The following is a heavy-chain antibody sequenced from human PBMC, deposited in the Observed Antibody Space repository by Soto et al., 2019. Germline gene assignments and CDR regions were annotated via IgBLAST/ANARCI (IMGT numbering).Heavy chain of an antibody. CDR2: INSDGSST. Sequence: GGSLRLSCAASGFTFSSYWMHWVRQAPGKGLVWVSRINSDGSSTSYADSVKGRFTISRDNAKNTLYLQMNSLRAEDTAVYYCARGPIVVVVAAINWFDPWGQGTLVTVSS. CDR3: ARGPIVVVVAAINWFDP. CDR1: GFTFSSYW. J-gene: IGHJ5*02. V-gene: IGHV3-74*01. D-gene: IGHD2-15*01.